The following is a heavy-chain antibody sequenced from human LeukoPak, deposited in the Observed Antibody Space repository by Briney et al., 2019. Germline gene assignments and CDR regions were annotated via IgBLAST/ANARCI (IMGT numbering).Heavy chain of an antibody. Sequence: PGGSLRLSCAASGFTFNIYAMSWVRQAPGKGLEWVSSITSSGGGTFYADSVKDRFTISRDNSKNTLYLQMSRLRAEDTAVYYCAKDRPIYHENNGHYYRPNGDYWGQGTLVTVSS. J-gene: IGHJ4*02. D-gene: IGHD3-22*01. CDR3: AKDRPIYHENNGHYYRPNGDY. CDR1: GFTFNIYA. CDR2: ITSSGGGT. V-gene: IGHV3-23*01.